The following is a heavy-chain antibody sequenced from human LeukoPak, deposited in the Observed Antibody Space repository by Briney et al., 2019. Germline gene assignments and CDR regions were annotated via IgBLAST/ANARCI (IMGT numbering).Heavy chain of an antibody. CDR3: ARDGYYYDTSGYYEFYYYMDV. J-gene: IGHJ6*03. D-gene: IGHD3-22*01. CDR2: INGNGGRT. V-gene: IGHV3-23*01. CDR1: GFTFSSHA. Sequence: GGSLRLSCAASGFTFSSHAMNWVRQAPGKGLEWVSSINGNGGRTYYADSVKGPFTISRDNSRNTLYLQMNSLRAEDTAVYYCARDGYYYDTSGYYEFYYYMDVWGKGTTVTVSS.